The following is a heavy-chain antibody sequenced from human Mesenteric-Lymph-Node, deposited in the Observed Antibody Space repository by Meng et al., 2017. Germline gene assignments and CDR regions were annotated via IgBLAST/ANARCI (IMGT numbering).Heavy chain of an antibody. CDR3: ARETSGCGGDCYDL. D-gene: IGHD2-21*01. V-gene: IGHV3-7*01. CDR1: GFTFSNSW. J-gene: IGHJ5*02. Sequence: GESLKISCAASGFTFSNSWMYWVRQAPGKGLECVAHIKQDGSEKYYVDSVKGRFTISRDNAKNSLYLQMNSLRAEDAAVYYCARETSGCGGDCYDLWGQGTLVTVSS. CDR2: IKQDGSEK.